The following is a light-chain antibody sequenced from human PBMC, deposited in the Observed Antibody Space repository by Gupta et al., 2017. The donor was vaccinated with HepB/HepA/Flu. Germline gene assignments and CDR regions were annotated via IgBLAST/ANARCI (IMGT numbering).Light chain of an antibody. Sequence: EIVMTQFPATLSVSPGERATLSCRASQSVSGNLAWYKQKPGQAPRLLIYGASTRATGIPARFSGSGYGTEFTLTISSRQPEDFAVYYCQQYDNWPPWTFGQGTKVEIK. CDR3: QQYDNWPPWT. CDR1: QSVSGN. J-gene: IGKJ1*01. CDR2: GAS. V-gene: IGKV3-15*01.